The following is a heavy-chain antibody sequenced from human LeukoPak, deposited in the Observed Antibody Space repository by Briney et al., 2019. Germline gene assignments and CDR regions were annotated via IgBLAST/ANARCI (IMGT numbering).Heavy chain of an antibody. J-gene: IGHJ4*02. V-gene: IGHV3-48*03. Sequence: GGSLRLSCAASGFTFSSYEMNWVRQAPGKGLEWVSYISSRGSTIYYADSVKGRFTISRDNSKNTLYLQMNSLRVEDTAVYYCARGHSGRYFASEYWGQGTLVTVSS. CDR1: GFTFSSYE. CDR2: ISSRGSTI. CDR3: ARGHSGRYFASEY. D-gene: IGHD1-26*01.